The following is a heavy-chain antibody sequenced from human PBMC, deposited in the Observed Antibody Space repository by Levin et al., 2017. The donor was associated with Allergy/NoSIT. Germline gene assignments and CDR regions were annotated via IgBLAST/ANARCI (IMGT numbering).Heavy chain of an antibody. Sequence: PGGSLRLSCAASGFTFDDYGMSWVRQAPGKGLEWVSGINWKGGSTNYADSVKGRFTISRDNAKNSLYLQMNSLRAEDTALYHCTRDRGYDSGSYSDHWGQGTLVTVSS. CDR3: TRDRGYDSGSYSDH. J-gene: IGHJ4*02. D-gene: IGHD3-10*01. CDR2: INWKGGST. V-gene: IGHV3-20*01. CDR1: GFTFDDYG.